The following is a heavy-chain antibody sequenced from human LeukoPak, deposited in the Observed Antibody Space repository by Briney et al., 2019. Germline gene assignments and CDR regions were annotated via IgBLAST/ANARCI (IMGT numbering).Heavy chain of an antibody. D-gene: IGHD3-10*01. Sequence: GGSLRLSCAASGFTFSSYAMSWVRQAPGRGLEWVANIKEDGSVKNYVDSVKGRFTISSDSAKNTVYVQMNSLRVEDTAVYYCARGGVAHFKTPFDYWGQGTLVTVSS. J-gene: IGHJ4*02. V-gene: IGHV3-7*01. CDR3: ARGGVAHFKTPFDY. CDR2: IKEDGSVK. CDR1: GFTFSSYA.